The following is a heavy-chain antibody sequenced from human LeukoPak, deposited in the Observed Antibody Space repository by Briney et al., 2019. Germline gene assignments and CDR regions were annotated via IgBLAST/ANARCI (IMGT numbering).Heavy chain of an antibody. Sequence: GGSLRLSCAASGFTFSSYWMHWVRQAPGKGLVWVSHINSDGSRTNFADSVKGRFTISRDNAKNTLYLQMNSLRVEDTAVYYCGRDSPLVGATVGYWGQGTLVTVSS. CDR3: GRDSPLVGATVGY. CDR2: INSDGSRT. J-gene: IGHJ4*02. CDR1: GFTFSSYW. V-gene: IGHV3-74*01. D-gene: IGHD1-26*01.